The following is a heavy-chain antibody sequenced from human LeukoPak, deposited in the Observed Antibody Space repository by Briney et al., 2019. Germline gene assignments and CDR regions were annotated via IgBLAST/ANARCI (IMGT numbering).Heavy chain of an antibody. CDR3: ARETISGFDY. CDR2: ISYDGSNK. J-gene: IGHJ4*02. CDR1: GFTFSSYA. V-gene: IGHV3-30-3*01. D-gene: IGHD3-9*01. Sequence: GRSLRLSCAASGFTFSSYAMHWVRQAPGKGLEWVAVISYDGSNKYYAASVKGRFTISRDNSKNTLYLQMNSLRAEDTAVYYCARETISGFDYWGQGTLVTVSS.